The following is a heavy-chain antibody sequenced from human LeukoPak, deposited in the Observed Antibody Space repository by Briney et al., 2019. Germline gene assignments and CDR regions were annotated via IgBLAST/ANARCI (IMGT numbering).Heavy chain of an antibody. CDR2: IYTGGST. V-gene: IGHV3-53*01. D-gene: IGHD3-9*01. J-gene: IGHJ4*02. CDR1: GFTVSNNY. Sequence: GGSLRPSCAASGFTVSNNYMNWVRQAPGKGLEWVSIIYTGGSTNYADSVKGRFTISRDNSKNTLYLQMNSLRAEDTAVYYCARERTDYDILTGYSRRYYFDYWGQGTLVTVSS. CDR3: ARERTDYDILTGYSRRYYFDY.